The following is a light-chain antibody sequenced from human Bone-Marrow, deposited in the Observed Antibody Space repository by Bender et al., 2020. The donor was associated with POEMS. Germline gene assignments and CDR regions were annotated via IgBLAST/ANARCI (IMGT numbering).Light chain of an antibody. CDR3: SAYAGTNILL. Sequence: QSALTQPPSASGSLGQSVTISCTGTSSDVGGYNYVSWYQLYPGKVPKVMIYEVNKRPSGVPDRFSGSKSGSTASLTVSGLQAEDEADYYCSAYAGTNILLFGGGTKLTVL. V-gene: IGLV2-8*01. CDR2: EVN. CDR1: SSDVGGYNY. J-gene: IGLJ2*01.